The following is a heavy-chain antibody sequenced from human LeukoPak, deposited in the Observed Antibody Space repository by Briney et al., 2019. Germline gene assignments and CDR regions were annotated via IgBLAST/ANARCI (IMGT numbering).Heavy chain of an antibody. CDR2: IYHSGST. D-gene: IGHD6-19*01. CDR1: GGSISSGGYS. Sequence: SETLSLTCAVSGGSISSGGYSWSWIRQPPGKGLEWIGYIYHSGSTYYNPSLKCRVTISVDRSKNQFSLKLSSVTAADTAVYYCARSSSGWPYYYYGMDVWGKGTTVTVSS. V-gene: IGHV4-30-2*01. J-gene: IGHJ6*01. CDR3: ARSSSGWPYYYYGMDV.